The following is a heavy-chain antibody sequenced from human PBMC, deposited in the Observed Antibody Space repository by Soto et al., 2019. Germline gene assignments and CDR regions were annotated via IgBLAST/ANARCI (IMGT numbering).Heavy chain of an antibody. J-gene: IGHJ4*02. CDR3: ARGPYSRGVGATNPSH. D-gene: IGHD1-26*01. V-gene: IGHV4-34*01. CDR1: GGSSSGSY. CDR2: ISSGST. Sequence: PSETLSRTCAVYGGSSSGSYCTWIRQSPEKGLEWIGEISSGSTNYNPSLKSRVTISADTSKNQFSLKLTSVTAADTAVYYCARGPYSRGVGATNPSHWGRGTLVTVSS.